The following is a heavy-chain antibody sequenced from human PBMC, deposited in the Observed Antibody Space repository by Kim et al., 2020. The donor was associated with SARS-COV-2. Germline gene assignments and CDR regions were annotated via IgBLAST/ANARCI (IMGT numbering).Heavy chain of an antibody. J-gene: IGHJ6*02. Sequence: SETLSLTCTVSSGSITSHYWSWIRQPPKKGLEWIGNIFHSGSTNYNPSLNSRVTISVDTSKNQLSLSLTSVTAADTAVYYCARQGARSVARAGSVRRRRYDGNMDDEYAIDVWGQGTTVTVSS. CDR1: SGSITSHY. CDR2: IFHSGST. V-gene: IGHV4-59*08. CDR3: ARQGARSVARAGSVRRRRYDGNMDDEYAIDV. D-gene: IGHD6-19*01.